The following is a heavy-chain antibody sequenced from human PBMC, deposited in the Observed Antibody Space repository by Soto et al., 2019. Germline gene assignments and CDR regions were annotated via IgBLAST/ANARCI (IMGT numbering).Heavy chain of an antibody. Sequence: PGGSLRLSCVGSGFTFDDHAMHWVRQIPGKGLAWVSGLNWTSDGIGYADSVKGRFTISRDNAKNSLHLQMSSLRAEDTDLYYCARGLRWTYDYYEMDYWGQGTSLTVFS. V-gene: IGHV3-9*01. CDR1: GFTFDDHA. J-gene: IGHJ6*02. CDR3: ARGLRWTYDYYEMDY. CDR2: LNWTSDGI. D-gene: IGHD5-12*01.